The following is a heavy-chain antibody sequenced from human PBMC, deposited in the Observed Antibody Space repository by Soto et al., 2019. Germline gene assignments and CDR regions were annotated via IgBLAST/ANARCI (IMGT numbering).Heavy chain of an antibody. V-gene: IGHV4-4*02. CDR2: ISHSGIT. J-gene: IGHJ4*02. CDR1: GDSISRSHW. D-gene: IGHD3-22*01. Sequence: QVQLQESGPGLVRPSVALSVTCAVSGDSISRSHWWSWVRQSPGKGLEWIGEISHSGITNYNPSLKRRVTISGDKSNTQPPLKSSSVTAADTAVYYCAIVRYHRSGFEHWGQGTLLSVSS. CDR3: AIVRYHRSGFEH.